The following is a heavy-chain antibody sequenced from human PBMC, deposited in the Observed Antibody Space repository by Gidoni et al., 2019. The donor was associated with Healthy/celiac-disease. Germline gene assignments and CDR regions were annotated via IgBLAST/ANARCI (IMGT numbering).Heavy chain of an antibody. Sequence: EVQLVESGGGLVQPGGSLRLSCAASGFTFSSYSMNWVRQAPGKGLEWVSYISSSSSTIYYADSVKGRFTISRDNAKNSLYLQMNSLRDEDTAVYYCARDSPPAVSSGSYLHYYGMDVWGQGTTVTVSS. V-gene: IGHV3-48*02. D-gene: IGHD3-10*01. CDR1: GFTFSSYS. CDR2: ISSSSSTI. CDR3: ARDSPPAVSSGSYLHYYGMDV. J-gene: IGHJ6*02.